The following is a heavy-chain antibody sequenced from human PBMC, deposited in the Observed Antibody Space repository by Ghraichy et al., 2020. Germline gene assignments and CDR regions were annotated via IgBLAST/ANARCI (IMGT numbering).Heavy chain of an antibody. V-gene: IGHV3-9*01. D-gene: IGHD6-6*01. Sequence: GGSLRLSCAVSGFTFGDYAMHWVRQIPGKGLEWVSGISWNSDNIAYAASVRGRFTISRDNAKNSLFLQMNSLKPEDTALYYCAKDMYSSSPNGGDYFDHWCQGNLVTVSS. J-gene: IGHJ4*02. CDR3: AKDMYSSSPNGGDYFDH. CDR2: ISWNSDNI. CDR1: GFTFGDYA.